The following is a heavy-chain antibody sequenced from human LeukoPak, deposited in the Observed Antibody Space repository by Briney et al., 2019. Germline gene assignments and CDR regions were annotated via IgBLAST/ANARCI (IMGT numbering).Heavy chain of an antibody. CDR2: ISSSGSTI. D-gene: IGHD3-10*01. J-gene: IGHJ6*02. CDR3: ARVEYYYGSGSYYPGMDV. Sequence: GGSLRLSCAASGFTFSSYEMNWVRQAPGKGLEGVSYISSSGSTIYYADSVKGRFTISRDNAKNSLYLQMNSLRAEDTAVYYCARVEYYYGSGSYYPGMDVWGQGTTVTVSS. V-gene: IGHV3-48*03. CDR1: GFTFSSYE.